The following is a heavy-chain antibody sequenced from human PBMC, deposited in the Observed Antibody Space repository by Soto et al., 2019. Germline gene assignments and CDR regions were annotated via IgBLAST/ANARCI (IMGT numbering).Heavy chain of an antibody. CDR3: VTLAAAGTIGTDA. J-gene: IGHJ5*02. V-gene: IGHV5-51*01. Sequence: PGESLKISCKVSGYRFTNYWIGWVRQMPGKGLEWVGIIYPGDSDTRYSPSFQGQVTISADKSISTAYLQWSSLKASDSAIYYCVTLAAAGTIGTDAWGQGTRVTVSS. CDR1: GYRFTNYW. D-gene: IGHD6-13*01. CDR2: IYPGDSDT.